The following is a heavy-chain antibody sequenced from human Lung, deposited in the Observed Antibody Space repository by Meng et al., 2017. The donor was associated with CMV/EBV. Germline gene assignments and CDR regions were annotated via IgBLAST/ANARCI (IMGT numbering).Heavy chain of an antibody. D-gene: IGHD7-27*01. CDR3: AREYWGPDY. CDR1: GFTFTNYW. V-gene: IGHV3-7*01. CDR2: INEAGSVK. J-gene: IGHJ4*02. Sequence: GGSLRLSCAASGFTFTNYWMTWVRQAPGKGLEWVGNINEAGSVKHYVDSVKGRFTMSRDNAKNSVYLQMNVLRADDTAVYFCAREYWGPDYWGQGTLVTVSS.